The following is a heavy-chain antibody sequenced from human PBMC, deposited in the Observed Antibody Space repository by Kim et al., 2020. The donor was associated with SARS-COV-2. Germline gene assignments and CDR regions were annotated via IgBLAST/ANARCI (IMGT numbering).Heavy chain of an antibody. CDR1: GFTFSRYA. V-gene: IGHV3-30*04. D-gene: IGHD3-9*01. CDR3: ASVDWGSGVDY. CDR2: ISYDGSNK. J-gene: IGHJ4*02. Sequence: GGSLRLSCAASGFTFSRYAMHWVRQAPGKGLEWVAVISYDGSNKYYADSVKGRFTISRDNSKNTLYLQMNSLRAEDTAVYYCASVDWGSGVDYWGQGTLVTVSS.